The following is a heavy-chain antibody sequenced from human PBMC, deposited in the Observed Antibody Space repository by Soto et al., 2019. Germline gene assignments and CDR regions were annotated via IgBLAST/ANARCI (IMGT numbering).Heavy chain of an antibody. Sequence: SHAVSLSCASPGDSVSRDISSWNCIRQSPSRGLEWLGRTYYRSKWFHDYAASVKSRITINPDTSKNHFSLELNSMTPDDTAVYYTAREHALDVWGQRT. CDR2: TYYRSKWFH. CDR1: GDSVSRDISS. CDR3: AREHALDV. V-gene: IGHV6-1*01. J-gene: IGHJ3*01.